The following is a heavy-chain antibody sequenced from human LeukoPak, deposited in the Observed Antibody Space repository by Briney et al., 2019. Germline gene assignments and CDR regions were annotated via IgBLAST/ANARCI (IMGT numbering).Heavy chain of an antibody. CDR2: IIPIFGTA. CDR3: ARDGYYGSGSYAN. J-gene: IGHJ4*02. D-gene: IGHD3-10*01. CDR1: GGTFSSYA. V-gene: IGHV1-69*05. Sequence: SSVKVSCKASGGTFSSYAISWVRQAPGQGLEWMGGIIPIFGTANYAQKFQGRVTITTDESTSTAYMELSSLRSEDTAVYYCARDGYYGSGSYANWGQGTLVTVSS.